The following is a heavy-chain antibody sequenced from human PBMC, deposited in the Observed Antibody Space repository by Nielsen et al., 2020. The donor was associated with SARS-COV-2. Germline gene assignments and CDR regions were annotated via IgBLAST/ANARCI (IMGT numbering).Heavy chain of an antibody. V-gene: IGHV4-38-2*02. CDR2: IYHSGST. J-gene: IGHJ4*02. D-gene: IGHD3-10*01. CDR3: ARAQMVRGVMRRAHYYFDY. Sequence: WIRQPPGKGLEWIGSIYHSGSTYYNPSLKSRVTISVDTSKNQFSLNLSSVTAADTAVYYCARAQMVRGVMRRAHYYFDYWGQGTLVTVSS.